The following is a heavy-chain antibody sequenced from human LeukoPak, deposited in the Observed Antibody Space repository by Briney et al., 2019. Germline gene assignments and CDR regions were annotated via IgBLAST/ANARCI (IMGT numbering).Heavy chain of an antibody. Sequence: GGSLRLSCAASGFTVSSNYMSWVRQAPGKGLEWVSVIYSGGSTYYADSVKGRFTISRDNSKNTLYLQMNSLRAEDTAVYYCAKEPLYGDHPGGSYWGQGTLVTVSS. V-gene: IGHV3-66*01. D-gene: IGHD4-17*01. J-gene: IGHJ4*02. CDR1: GFTVSSNY. CDR3: AKEPLYGDHPGGSY. CDR2: IYSGGST.